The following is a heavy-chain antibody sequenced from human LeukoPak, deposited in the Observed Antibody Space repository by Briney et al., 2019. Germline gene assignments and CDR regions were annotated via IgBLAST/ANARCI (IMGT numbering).Heavy chain of an antibody. V-gene: IGHV3-7*01. Sequence: GGSLRLSCVASGFTFTNYRMTWVRQAPGKGVGWVANIKQDQSEKYYVASVKGRFTISRDNAKNTLYLQMNSLRVEDTAVYYCARGYHYYDNWGQGTLVTVSS. CDR2: IKQDQSEK. D-gene: IGHD5-12*01. J-gene: IGHJ4*02. CDR1: GFTFTNYR. CDR3: ARGYHYYDN.